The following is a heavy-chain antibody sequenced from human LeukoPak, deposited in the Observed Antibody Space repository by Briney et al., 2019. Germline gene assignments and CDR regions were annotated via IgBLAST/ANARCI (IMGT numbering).Heavy chain of an antibody. CDR1: GDSVSSNSAA. V-gene: IGHV6-1*01. CDR3: ARFIVASGSFDY. D-gene: IGHD6-13*01. CDR2: TYYRSNWYN. Sequence: SRTLSLTCAISGDSVSSNSAAWNWIRQSPSRGLEWLGRTYYRSNWYNDYAVPVKSRITINPDTSKNQFSLQLNSVTPEDTAIYYCARFIVASGSFDYWGQGTLVTVSS. J-gene: IGHJ4*02.